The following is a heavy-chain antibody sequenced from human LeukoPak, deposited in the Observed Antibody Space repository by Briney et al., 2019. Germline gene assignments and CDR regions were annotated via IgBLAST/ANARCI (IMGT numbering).Heavy chain of an antibody. CDR2: ISYDGSNK. D-gene: IGHD4-23*01. Sequence: GGSLRLSCAASGFTFSSYAMHWVRQAPGKGLEWVAVISYDGSNKYYADSVKGRFTISRDDSKNTLYLQMNSLRAEDTAVYYCAKRDSGNSGPFDYWGQGTLVTVSS. V-gene: IGHV3-30*18. J-gene: IGHJ4*02. CDR1: GFTFSSYA. CDR3: AKRDSGNSGPFDY.